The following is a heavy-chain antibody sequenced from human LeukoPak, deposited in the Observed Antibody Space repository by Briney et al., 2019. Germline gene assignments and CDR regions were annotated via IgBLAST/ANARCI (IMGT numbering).Heavy chain of an antibody. CDR1: GFTFSSYS. Sequence: GGSLRLSCAASGFTFSSYSMNWVRQAPGKGLEWVSYISSSSSTIYYADSVKGRFTISRDNAKNSLYLQMNSLRDEDTAVYYCAKVRSITMIVVVRLAFDIWGQGTMVTVSS. J-gene: IGHJ3*02. CDR2: ISSSSSTI. D-gene: IGHD3-22*01. CDR3: AKVRSITMIVVVRLAFDI. V-gene: IGHV3-48*02.